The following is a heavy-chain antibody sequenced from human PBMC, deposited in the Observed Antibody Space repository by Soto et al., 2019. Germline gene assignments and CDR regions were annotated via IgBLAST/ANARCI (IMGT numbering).Heavy chain of an antibody. CDR3: ARGYDSSGYYLLH. J-gene: IGHJ4*02. CDR1: GGSFSGYY. D-gene: IGHD3-22*01. CDR2: INHSGST. Sequence: SETLSLTCAVYGGSFSGYYWSWIRQPPGKGLEWIGEINHSGSTNYNPSLKSRVTMSVDTSKNQFSLKLSSVTAADTAVYYCARGYDSSGYYLLHWGQGTLVTVSS. V-gene: IGHV4-34*01.